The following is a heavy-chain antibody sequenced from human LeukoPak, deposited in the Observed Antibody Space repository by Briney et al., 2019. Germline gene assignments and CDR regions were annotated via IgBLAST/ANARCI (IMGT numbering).Heavy chain of an antibody. CDR3: AKGSPYGPGLHYYYMDV. V-gene: IGHV3-48*01. CDR1: GFTLSSCG. J-gene: IGHJ6*03. D-gene: IGHD3-10*01. CDR2: ISSSSNTI. Sequence: GGSLRLSCAASGFTLSSCGMNWVRQAPGKGLEWVSYISSSSNTIYYADSVKGRFTISRDNAKNSLYLQMNSLRAEDTAVYYCAKGSPYGPGLHYYYMDVWGKGTTVTVSS.